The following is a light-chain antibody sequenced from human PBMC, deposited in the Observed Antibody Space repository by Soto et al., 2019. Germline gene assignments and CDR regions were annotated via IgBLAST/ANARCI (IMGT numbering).Light chain of an antibody. CDR1: QSVSSSS. CDR3: QQYNNWPQT. J-gene: IGKJ1*01. CDR2: GAS. Sequence: EIVLTQSPGTLSLSPGERATLSCRASQSVSSSSLAWYQQNPGQAPRLLIYGASSRATGIPARFSGSGSGTDFTLTISRLEPEDFAVYYCQQYNNWPQTFGQGTKVDIK. V-gene: IGKV3-20*01.